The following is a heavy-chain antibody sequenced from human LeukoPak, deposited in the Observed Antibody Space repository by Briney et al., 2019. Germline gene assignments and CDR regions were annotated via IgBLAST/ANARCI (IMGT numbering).Heavy chain of an antibody. D-gene: IGHD3-16*01. CDR2: ISGSGGST. J-gene: IGHJ4*02. CDR3: AKDTSGGMTPERY. Sequence: PGGSLRLSCAASGFTFSSYAMSWVRQAPGKGLEWVSAISGSGGSTYYADSVKGRFTISRDNSKNTLYLQMNSLRAEDTAVYNCAKDTSGGMTPERYWGQGTLVTVSS. V-gene: IGHV3-23*01. CDR1: GFTFSSYA.